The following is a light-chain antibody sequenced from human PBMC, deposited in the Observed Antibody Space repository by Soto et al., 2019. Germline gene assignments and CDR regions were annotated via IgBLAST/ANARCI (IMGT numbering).Light chain of an antibody. V-gene: IGKV2D-29*02. CDR2: EVS. CDR1: QSLLHITGETF. J-gene: IGKJ5*01. CDR3: MQSTQLPPT. Sequence: DVVMTQTPLSLSVAPGQPASISSKSSQSLLHITGETFLFWYLQKPGQSPQLLIYEVSTRVSGVPDRFSGSGSGTDFTLEISRVETDDVGIYSCMQSTQLPPTFGQGTRLGIE.